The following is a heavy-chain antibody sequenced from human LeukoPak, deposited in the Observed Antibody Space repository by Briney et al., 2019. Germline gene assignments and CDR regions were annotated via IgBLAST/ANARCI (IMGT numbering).Heavy chain of an antibody. D-gene: IGHD3-10*01. V-gene: IGHV3-7*03. J-gene: IGHJ6*03. CDR1: GFTFSSYW. Sequence: PGGSLRLSCAASGFTFSSYWMSWVRQAPGKGLQWVANIKQDGSEKYYVDSVKGRFTISRDNAKNSLYLQMNSMRAEDLAVYYCVKKRGATYHYYYHMNVWGNGPTVTVSS. CDR2: IKQDGSEK. CDR3: VKKRGATYHYYYHMNV.